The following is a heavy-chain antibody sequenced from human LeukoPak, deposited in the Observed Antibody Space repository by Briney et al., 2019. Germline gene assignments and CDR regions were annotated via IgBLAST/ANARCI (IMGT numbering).Heavy chain of an antibody. D-gene: IGHD6-6*01. CDR3: ARRVRQLGKYYYYYYYMDV. CDR2: INHSGST. V-gene: IGHV4-34*01. J-gene: IGHJ6*03. Sequence: PSETLSLTCAVYGGSFSGYYWSWIRQPPGKGLEWIGEINHSGSTNYNPSLKSRVTISVDTSKNQFSLKLSSVTAADTAVYYCARRVRQLGKYYYYYYYMDVWGKGTTVTVSS. CDR1: GGSFSGYY.